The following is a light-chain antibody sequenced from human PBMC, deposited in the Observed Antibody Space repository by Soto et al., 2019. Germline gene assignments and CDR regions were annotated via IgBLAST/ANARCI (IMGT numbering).Light chain of an antibody. CDR2: EVS. J-gene: IGLJ2*01. Sequence: QSALTQPASVSGSPGQSITISCTGTSSDVGGYDYVSWYQQHPGKTPKLMIYEVSSRPSGVSNRFSGSKSGNTASLTISGLQAEDEADYYCTSYTSSNTLVFGGGTKVTVL. CDR3: TSYTSSNTLV. V-gene: IGLV2-14*01. CDR1: SSDVGGYDY.